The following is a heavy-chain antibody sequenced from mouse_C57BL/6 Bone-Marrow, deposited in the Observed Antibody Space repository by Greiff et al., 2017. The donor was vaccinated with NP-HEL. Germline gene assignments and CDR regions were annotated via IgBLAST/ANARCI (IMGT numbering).Heavy chain of an antibody. Sequence: QVQLQQSGAELARPGASVKLSCKASGYTFTSYGISWVKQRTGQGLEWIGEIYPRSGNTYYNEKFKGKATLTADKSSSTAYMELRSLTSEDSADYFCARELGRWYAMDYWGQGTSVTVSS. V-gene: IGHV1-81*01. D-gene: IGHD4-1*01. CDR2: IYPRSGNT. CDR3: ARELGRWYAMDY. J-gene: IGHJ4*01. CDR1: GYTFTSYG.